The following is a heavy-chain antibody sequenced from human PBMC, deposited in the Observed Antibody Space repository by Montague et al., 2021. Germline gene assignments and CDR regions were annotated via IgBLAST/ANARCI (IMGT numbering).Heavy chain of an antibody. V-gene: IGHV4-59*01. CDR1: GGSLSNYY. Sequence: SETLSLTCTVSGGSLSNYYWSWIRQPPGKGLEWIGYFFDSGTTHYNPSLKSRVTISVDTSKNQFSLKLSSVIAADTAIYYCARRGGQGNWFDPWGQGTLVTVSS. CDR2: FFDSGTT. CDR3: ARRGGQGNWFDP. J-gene: IGHJ5*02.